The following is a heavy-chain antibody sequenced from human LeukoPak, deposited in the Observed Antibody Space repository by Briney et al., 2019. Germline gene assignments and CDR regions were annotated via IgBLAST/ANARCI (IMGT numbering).Heavy chain of an antibody. CDR3: ARDEGRGGDLGY. CDR1: GYTFTGYY. Sequence: ASVRVSCKASGYTFTGYYIHWVRQAPGQGLEWMGWINPNGGGTNYAQKFQGRVTMTRDTSISTAYMELSRLTSDDTAVYFCARDEGRGGDLGYWGQGTLVSVSS. J-gene: IGHJ4*02. D-gene: IGHD3-10*01. CDR2: INPNGGGT. V-gene: IGHV1-2*02.